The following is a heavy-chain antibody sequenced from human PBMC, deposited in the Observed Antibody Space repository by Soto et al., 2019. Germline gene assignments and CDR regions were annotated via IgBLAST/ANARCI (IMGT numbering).Heavy chain of an antibody. Sequence: EVQLVESGGGLVKPGGSLRLSCAASGFAFSNAWMSWVRQAPGKGLEWVGRIKSKTDGGTTDYAAPVKGRFTISRDDSKNTLYLQMNSLKTEDTAVYYCTTGAELLWFGELPYGMDVWGQGTTVTVSS. CDR3: TTGAELLWFGELPYGMDV. V-gene: IGHV3-15*01. D-gene: IGHD3-10*01. CDR1: GFAFSNAW. CDR2: IKSKTDGGTT. J-gene: IGHJ6*02.